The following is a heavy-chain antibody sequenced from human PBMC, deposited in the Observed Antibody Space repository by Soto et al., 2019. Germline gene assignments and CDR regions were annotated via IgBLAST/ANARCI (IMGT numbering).Heavy chain of an antibody. V-gene: IGHV4-59*01. CDR3: ARGPDYFGSGSTFDY. D-gene: IGHD3-10*01. J-gene: IGHJ4*02. CDR1: GSISSYY. CDR2: IYNSGIT. Sequence: QVQGPGLVKPSETLSLTCTVGSISSYYWSWIRQPPGKGLEWMGYIYNSGITNYNPSLKSRLTISVDTDKRQVSLKLTSVTAADTAVYYCARGPDYFGSGSTFDYWGQGTLVTVSS.